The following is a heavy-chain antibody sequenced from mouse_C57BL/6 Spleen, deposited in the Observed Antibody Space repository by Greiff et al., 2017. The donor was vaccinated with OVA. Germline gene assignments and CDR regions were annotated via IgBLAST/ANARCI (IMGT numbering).Heavy chain of an antibody. CDR1: GFNIKDYY. Sequence: VQLKESGAELVKPGASVKLSCTASGFNIKDYYMHWVKQRTEQGLEWIGRIDPEDGETKYAPKFQGKATITADTSSNTAYLQLSSLTSEDTAVYYCARGSSYGKYYYAMDYWGQGTSVTVSS. CDR3: ARGSSYGKYYYAMDY. J-gene: IGHJ4*01. V-gene: IGHV14-2*01. D-gene: IGHD1-1*01. CDR2: IDPEDGET.